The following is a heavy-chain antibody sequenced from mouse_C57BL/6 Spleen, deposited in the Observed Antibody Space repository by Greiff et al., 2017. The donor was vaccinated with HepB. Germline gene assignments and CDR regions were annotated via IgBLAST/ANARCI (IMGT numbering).Heavy chain of an antibody. V-gene: IGHV1-55*01. Sequence: SLHLSFPSSFSPFPIYFITFFNQIPLQFLYFILYIYPGSGSTNYNEKFKSKATLTVDTSSSTAYMQLSSLTSEDSAVYYCARGGGGYDYDPYWYFDVWGTGTTVTVSS. CDR1: FSPFPIYF. CDR3: ARGGGGYDYDPYWYFDV. D-gene: IGHD2-4*01. J-gene: IGHJ1*03. CDR2: IYPGSGST.